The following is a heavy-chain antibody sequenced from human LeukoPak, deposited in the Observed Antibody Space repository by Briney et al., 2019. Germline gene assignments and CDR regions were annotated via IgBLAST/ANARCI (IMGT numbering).Heavy chain of an antibody. D-gene: IGHD6-19*01. CDR2: MNPNSGNT. CDR1: GYTFSSYD. CDR3: ASLVGSSSGGFDY. V-gene: IGHV1-8*01. Sequence: ASEKVSCKASGYTFSSYDINWVRQATGQGLEWMGWMNPNSGNTGYAQKFQGRVTMTRNTSISTAYMELSSLRSEDTAVYYCASLVGSSSGGFDYWGQGTLVTVSS. J-gene: IGHJ4*02.